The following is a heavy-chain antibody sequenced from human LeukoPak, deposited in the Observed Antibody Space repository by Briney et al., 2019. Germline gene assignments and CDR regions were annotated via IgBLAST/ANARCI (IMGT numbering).Heavy chain of an antibody. CDR2: ISWDGTT. Sequence: TGGSLRLSCAASGFIFEDYTMHRVRQAPGKTLEWVSLISWDGTTYYADSVKGRFTISRDNSKDSLYLQMDTLRSEDTAFYYCVKDLSYETSGSFFDFWGQGTLVTVS. V-gene: IGHV3-43*01. CDR3: VKDLSYETSGSFFDF. CDR1: GFIFEDYT. J-gene: IGHJ4*02. D-gene: IGHD3-22*01.